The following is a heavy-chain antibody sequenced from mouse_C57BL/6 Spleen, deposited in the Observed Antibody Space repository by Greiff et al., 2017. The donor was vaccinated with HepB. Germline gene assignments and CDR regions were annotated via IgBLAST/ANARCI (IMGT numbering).Heavy chain of an antibody. Sequence: EVQLQESGGGLVKPGGSLKLSCAASGFTFSDYGMHWVRQAPEKGLEWVAYISSGSSTIYYADTVKGRFTISRDNAKNTLFLQMTSLRSEDTAMYYCARTVVAEDYAMDYWGQGTSVTVSS. D-gene: IGHD1-1*01. CDR3: ARTVVAEDYAMDY. CDR1: GFTFSDYG. J-gene: IGHJ4*01. V-gene: IGHV5-17*01. CDR2: ISSGSSTI.